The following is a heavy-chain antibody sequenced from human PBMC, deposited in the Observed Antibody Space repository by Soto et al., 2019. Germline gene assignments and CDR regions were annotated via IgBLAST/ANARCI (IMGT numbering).Heavy chain of an antibody. CDR2: IYPGDSDT. V-gene: IGHV5-51*01. Sequence: GESLNMSCQGSGSSFASYLIGWVRQMPGKDLEWMGIIYPGDSDTRYSPSFQGQVTISADKSLRTAYLQWTSLKASDTALYYCARNRSFTLGLYSDGMDVWGKGTTVTVS. D-gene: IGHD6-6*01. CDR1: GSSFASYL. J-gene: IGHJ6*04. CDR3: ARNRSFTLGLYSDGMDV.